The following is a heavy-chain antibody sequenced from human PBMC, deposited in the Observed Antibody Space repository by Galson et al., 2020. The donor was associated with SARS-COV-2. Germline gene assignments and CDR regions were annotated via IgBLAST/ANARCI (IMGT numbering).Heavy chain of an antibody. Sequence: GGSLRLSCAASGFTFSDAWMSWVRQAPGQGLQWIGRIKRNSDGGTTDYAAPLRGRFTISRDDSTNTLYLQINSLKTEDTGVYFCTTSLATARYYFDFWGQGIRVTVSS. J-gene: IGHJ4*02. CDR2: IKRNSDGGTT. CDR1: GFTFSDAW. CDR3: TTSLATARYYFDF. V-gene: IGHV3-15*01. D-gene: IGHD5-18*01.